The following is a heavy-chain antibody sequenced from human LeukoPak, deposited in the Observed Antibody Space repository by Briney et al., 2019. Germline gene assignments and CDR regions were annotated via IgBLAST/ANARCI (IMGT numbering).Heavy chain of an antibody. J-gene: IGHJ4*02. V-gene: IGHV1-18*01. D-gene: IGHD6-19*01. CDR3: ARRYSSGWYPFFDY. CDR1: GYTYTSYG. Sequence: ASVKVSCKASGYTYTSYGISWVRQAPGQGLEWMGWISAYNGNTNYAQKLQGQVTISADKSISTAYLQWSSLKASDTAMYYCARRYSSGWYPFFDYWGQGTLVTVSS. CDR2: ISAYNGNT.